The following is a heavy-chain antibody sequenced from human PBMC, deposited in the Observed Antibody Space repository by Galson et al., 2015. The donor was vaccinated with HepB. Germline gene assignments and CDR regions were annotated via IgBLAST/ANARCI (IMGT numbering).Heavy chain of an antibody. J-gene: IGHJ6*02. CDR1: GYTFTRFD. Sequence: SVKVSCKASGYTFTRFDIIWVRQAPGQGPEWMGWISASNGNTNYAQKLQGGVSMTTDTSTTTAYMELRSLRSDDTAVYYCARGREWGDVWGQGTTVTVSS. CDR3: ARGREWGDV. D-gene: IGHD3-3*01. CDR2: ISASNGNT. V-gene: IGHV1-18*01.